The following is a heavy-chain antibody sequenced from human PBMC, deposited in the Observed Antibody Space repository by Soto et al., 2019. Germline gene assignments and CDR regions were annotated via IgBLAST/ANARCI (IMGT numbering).Heavy chain of an antibody. J-gene: IGHJ4*02. V-gene: IGHV4-31*03. CDR2: ISNSGRT. D-gene: IGHD3-10*01. CDR3: ARADYATGSYYPDY. Sequence: QVQLQESGPGLVKPSQTLSLTCTVSGGSVRRGNYYWSWIRQFPGKGLEWIGYISNSGRTHYNPSLMSRIXXXVXXXXXXXXLELRSVTAADTALYYCARADYATGSYYPDYWGQGTLVTVSS. CDR1: GGSVRRGNYY.